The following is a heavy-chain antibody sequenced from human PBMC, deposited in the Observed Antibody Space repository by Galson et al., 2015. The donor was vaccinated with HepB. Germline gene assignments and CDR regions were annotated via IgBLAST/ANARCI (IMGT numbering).Heavy chain of an antibody. CDR1: GGTFSSYT. V-gene: IGHV1-69*04. CDR2: IIPILGIA. CDR3: ARELGYGDYDDAFDI. D-gene: IGHD4-17*01. Sequence: SVKVSCKASGGTFSSYTISWVRQAPGQGLEWMGRIIPILGIANYAQKFQGRVTITADKSTSTAYMELSSLRSEDTAVYYCARELGYGDYDDAFDIWGQGTMVTVSS. J-gene: IGHJ3*02.